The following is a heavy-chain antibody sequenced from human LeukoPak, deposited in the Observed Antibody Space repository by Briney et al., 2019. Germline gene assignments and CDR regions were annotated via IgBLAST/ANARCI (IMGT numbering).Heavy chain of an antibody. CDR1: GYSFTNYW. D-gene: IGHD5-18*01. Sequence: GESLKISCEGSGYSFTNYWIAWVRQMPGKGLEWMGIIYPGDSDTRYSPSFQGQVTISADKSISTAYLQWSSLKASDTAMYYCARRIQLWSPFDYWGQGTLVTVSS. V-gene: IGHV5-51*01. CDR2: IYPGDSDT. J-gene: IGHJ4*02. CDR3: ARRIQLWSPFDY.